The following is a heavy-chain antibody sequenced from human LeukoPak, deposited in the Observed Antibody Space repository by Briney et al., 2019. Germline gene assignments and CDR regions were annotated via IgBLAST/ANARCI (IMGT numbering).Heavy chain of an antibody. CDR3: ARVNYYDFRSGYGGYFDY. CDR2: ISGSGGST. J-gene: IGHJ4*02. D-gene: IGHD3-3*01. V-gene: IGHV3-23*01. CDR1: GFTFSSYA. Sequence: GGSLRLSCAASGFTFSSYAMSWVRQAPGKGLEWVSAISGSGGSTYYADSVKGRFTISRDNAKNSLYLQMNSLRAEDTAVYYCARVNYYDFRSGYGGYFDYWGQGTLVTVSS.